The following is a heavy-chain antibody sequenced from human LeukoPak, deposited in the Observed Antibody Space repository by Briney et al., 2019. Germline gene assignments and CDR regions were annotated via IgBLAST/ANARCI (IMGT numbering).Heavy chain of an antibody. Sequence: GASVKVSCKASGYTFTSYDINWVRQATGQGLEWMGWMNPNSGNTGYAQKFQGRVTITRNTSISTAYMELSSLRSEDAAVYYCARVSSLIVRKGYYYMDVWGKGTTVTVSS. CDR3: ARVSSLIVRKGYYYMDV. V-gene: IGHV1-8*03. D-gene: IGHD2-15*01. CDR1: GYTFTSYD. CDR2: MNPNSGNT. J-gene: IGHJ6*03.